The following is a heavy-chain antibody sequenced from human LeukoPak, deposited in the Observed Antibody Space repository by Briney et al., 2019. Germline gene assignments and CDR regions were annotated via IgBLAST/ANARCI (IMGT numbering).Heavy chain of an antibody. CDR1: GGSFSGYY. CDR3: ARKGGYSYGYDY. Sequence: PSETLSLTCAVYGGSFSGYYWSWIRQPPGKGLEWIGEINHSGSTNYNPSLKSRVTISVDTSKNQFSLKLSSVTAADAAVYYCARKGGYSYGYDYWGRGTLVTVSS. CDR2: INHSGST. D-gene: IGHD5-18*01. V-gene: IGHV4-34*01. J-gene: IGHJ4*02.